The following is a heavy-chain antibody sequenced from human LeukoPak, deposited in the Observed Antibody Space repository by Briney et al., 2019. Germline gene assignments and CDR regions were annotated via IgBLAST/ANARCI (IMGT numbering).Heavy chain of an antibody. CDR2: HYHTGRI. D-gene: IGHD1-1*01. CDR1: GGSTSGTSYC. Sequence: QPSETLSLTCSVPGGSTSGTSYCWGWIRQPPGKGPEWIGSHYHTGRIYHNPSLNSRVTISVDTSKNQFSLKLSSVTDADTAVYYCARDGSDNWGLFDNWGRGTLVTVSS. V-gene: IGHV4-39*07. J-gene: IGHJ4*02. CDR3: ARDGSDNWGLFDN.